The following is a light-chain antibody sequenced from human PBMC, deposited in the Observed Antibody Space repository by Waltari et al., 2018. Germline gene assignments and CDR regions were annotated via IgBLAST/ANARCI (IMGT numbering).Light chain of an antibody. CDR2: GAS. J-gene: IGKJ3*01. Sequence: EIVLTQSPGTPSLSPGERATLSCRASQTIYNKYLAWYQQKSGQAPRLLIYGASSRATVIPDRFSGSGAGTDFTLTISRLEPEDFAVYFCQQFGTSPPTGVGPGTRLDVK. CDR3: QQFGTSPPTG. CDR1: QTIYNKY. V-gene: IGKV3-20*01.